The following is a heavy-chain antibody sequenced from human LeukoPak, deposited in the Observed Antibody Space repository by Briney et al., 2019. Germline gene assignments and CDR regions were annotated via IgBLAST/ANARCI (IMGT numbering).Heavy chain of an antibody. J-gene: IGHJ6*03. CDR3: ARAVCPTIKFCDSSYFMDV. D-gene: IGHD6-6*01. CDR2: INWNGAST. Sequence: GGSLRLSCAASGFSFDDLGMTWVRHVPGKGLEWVAGINWNGASTGYADPVRGRFTISRDNAKNSLYLQMNSLRAEDTALYYCARAVCPTIKFCDSSYFMDVWGKGTTVNVS. V-gene: IGHV3-20*04. CDR1: GFSFDDLG.